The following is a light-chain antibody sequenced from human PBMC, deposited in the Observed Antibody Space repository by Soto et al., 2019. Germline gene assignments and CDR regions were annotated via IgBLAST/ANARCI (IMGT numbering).Light chain of an antibody. Sequence: DIVMTQSPATLSVSPGERAILSCRASQSVDSNLAWYQQKPGQAPRLLIYAASTRATGIPARFSGGGSGTDFSLTISSLQSEDFAVYFCQQYNNWPPWKFGQGTKVEIK. J-gene: IGKJ1*01. CDR3: QQYNNWPPWK. V-gene: IGKV3-15*01. CDR1: QSVDSN. CDR2: AAS.